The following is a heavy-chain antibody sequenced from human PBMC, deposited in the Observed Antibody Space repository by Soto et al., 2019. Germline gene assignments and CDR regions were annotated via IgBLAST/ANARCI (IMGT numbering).Heavy chain of an antibody. V-gene: IGHV3-48*02. CDR1: GFSLANYP. D-gene: IGHD6-19*01. CDR3: AKGPHTNVGWPYYFES. J-gene: IGHJ4*02. CDR2: SSPRGDTI. Sequence: GGSLRLSCVASGFSLANYPMNWVRQTPGKGLEWISHSSPRGDTIYYADSVEGRFTISRDNARNSLSLHMSSLRDEGSALYYCAKGPHTNVGWPYYFESWGQGVPVTVSS.